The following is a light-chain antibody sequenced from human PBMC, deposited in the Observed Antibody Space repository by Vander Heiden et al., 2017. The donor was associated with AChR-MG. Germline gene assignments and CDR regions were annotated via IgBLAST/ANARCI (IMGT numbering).Light chain of an antibody. CDR1: NLGDKS. V-gene: IGLV3-1*01. CDR3: QAWDSRSNWG. J-gene: IGLJ3*02. Sequence: SYKLTQPPSVSVSPGQTAPTTCSGANLGDKSVSGYQQKPGQPPLLAISQKDKRPSGFSERFSGSNSCNTPTLTISGPQAGGGAEFFCQAWDSRSNWGFGGGKKL. CDR2: QKD.